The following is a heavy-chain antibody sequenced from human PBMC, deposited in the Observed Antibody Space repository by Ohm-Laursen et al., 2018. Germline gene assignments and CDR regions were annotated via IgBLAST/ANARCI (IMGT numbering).Heavy chain of an antibody. D-gene: IGHD3-22*01. V-gene: IGHV4-59*01. J-gene: IGHJ3*02. CDR2: IYYSGST. CDR3: ARTYYYDSAYAFDI. CDR1: GGSISSYY. Sequence: PGTLSLTCTVSGGSISSYYWSWIRQPPGKGLEWIGYIYYSGSTNYNPSLKSRVTISVDTSKNQFSLKLSSVTAADTAVYYCARTYYYDSAYAFDIWGQGTMVTVSS.